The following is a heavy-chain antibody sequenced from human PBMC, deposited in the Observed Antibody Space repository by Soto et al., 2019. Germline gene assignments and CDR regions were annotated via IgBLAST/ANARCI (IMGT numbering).Heavy chain of an antibody. J-gene: IGHJ4*02. CDR2: TSFSGYT. CDR3: VRGGNPYHYATSGPRTFDK. D-gene: IGHD3-22*01. V-gene: IGHV4-30-4*01. Sequence: QVQLQESGPGLVKPSQTLSLTCTVSGDSVSGGDSYWSWIRQPPGKALEWIGYTSFSGYTSYTPSLKRRVNISVDMSTSQFSLRLTSVTAADTAIYYCVRGGNPYHYATSGPRTFDKCGQGTLVSVSS. CDR1: GDSVSGGDSY.